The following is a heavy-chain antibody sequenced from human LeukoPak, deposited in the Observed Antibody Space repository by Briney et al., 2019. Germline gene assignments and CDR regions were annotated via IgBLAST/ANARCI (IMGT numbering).Heavy chain of an antibody. CDR2: ITRSSYI. D-gene: IGHD3-3*01. Sequence: PGGSLRLSCAASGFTFSSYSMNWVRQAPGKGLEWVSSITRSSYIYYADSVKGRFTISRDNAQSSLYLQMNSLRAGDTAVYYCARGQNGIRSFGEVIKSRTRWFDPWGQGTLVTVSS. V-gene: IGHV3-21*06. CDR1: GFTFSSYS. CDR3: ARGQNGIRSFGEVIKSRTRWFDP. J-gene: IGHJ5*02.